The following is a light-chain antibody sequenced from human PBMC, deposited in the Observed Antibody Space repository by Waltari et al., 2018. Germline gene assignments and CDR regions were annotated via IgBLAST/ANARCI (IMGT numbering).Light chain of an antibody. CDR1: QFIANR. J-gene: IGKJ1*01. Sequence: DIQMTQSPPSLSASTGDRVTLTCRARQFIANRLSWYQQRPGKAPRLLIYAASNVNSGVSSRFSGSGSGTDFTLTISDLQSEDFGTYYCQETYSTGTFGQGTKVDMK. CDR2: AAS. CDR3: QETYSTGT. V-gene: IGKV1-39*01.